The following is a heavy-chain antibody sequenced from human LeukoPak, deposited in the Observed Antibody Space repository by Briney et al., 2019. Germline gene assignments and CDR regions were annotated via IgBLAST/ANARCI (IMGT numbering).Heavy chain of an antibody. J-gene: IGHJ4*02. V-gene: IGHV6-1*01. Sequence: SQTLSLTCAISGDSVSSNSAAWNWIRQSPSRGLEWLGRTYYRSKWYNDYAVSVKSRITINPDTSKNQFSLQLNSVTPEDTAVYYSARGDSVGLYSSGWYGGESFDYWGREPWSPSPQ. D-gene: IGHD6-19*01. CDR2: TYYRSKWYN. CDR3: ARGDSVGLYSSGWYGGESFDY. CDR1: GDSVSSNSAA.